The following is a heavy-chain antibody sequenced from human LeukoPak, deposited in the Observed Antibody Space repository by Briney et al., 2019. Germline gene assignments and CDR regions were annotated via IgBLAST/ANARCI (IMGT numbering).Heavy chain of an antibody. V-gene: IGHV3-53*01. Sequence: GGSLRLSCAASGFTVSSNYMSWVRQAPGKGLEWVSVVTGDSGTTHYADSVKGRFTISRGNSKNTVYLQMNSLRAEDTAIYYCAKGWSGYFRSPFDLWGRGTMVTVSS. D-gene: IGHD3-3*01. CDR3: AKGWSGYFRSPFDL. CDR2: VTGDSGTT. J-gene: IGHJ3*01. CDR1: GFTVSSNY.